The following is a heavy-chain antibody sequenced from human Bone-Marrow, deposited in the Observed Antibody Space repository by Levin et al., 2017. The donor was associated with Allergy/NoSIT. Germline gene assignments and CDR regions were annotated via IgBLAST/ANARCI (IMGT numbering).Heavy chain of an antibody. CDR3: ARGRKHDY. Sequence: SETLSLTCAVYGGSFSGYYWSWIRQPPGKGLEWIGEINHSGSTNYNPSLKSRVTISVDTSKNQFSLKLSSVTAADTAVYYCARGRKHDYWGQGTLVTVSS. CDR2: INHSGST. J-gene: IGHJ4*02. CDR1: GGSFSGYY. D-gene: IGHD1-14*01. V-gene: IGHV4-34*01.